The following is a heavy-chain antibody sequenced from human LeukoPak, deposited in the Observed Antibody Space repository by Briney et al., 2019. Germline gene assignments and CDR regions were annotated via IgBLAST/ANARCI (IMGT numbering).Heavy chain of an antibody. CDR3: AREPLSKNYYDHLDDDY. D-gene: IGHD3-22*01. CDR1: GGSISSYY. Sequence: SETLSLTCTVSGGSISSYYWSWIRQPPGKGLEWIGYIYYSGSTNYNPSLKSRVTMSVDTSKTQFSLKPSSVTAADTAVYYCAREPLSKNYYDHLDDDYWGQGTLVTVSS. J-gene: IGHJ4*02. V-gene: IGHV4-59*12. CDR2: IYYSGST.